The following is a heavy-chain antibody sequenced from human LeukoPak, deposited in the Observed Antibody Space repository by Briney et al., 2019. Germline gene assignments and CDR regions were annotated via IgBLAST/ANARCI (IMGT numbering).Heavy chain of an antibody. Sequence: GGALRLSCAASGFTFDDYCMNWVRPAPGKGLEWVSGINWNGGSTGYADSVKGRFTISRDNAKNSLYLQMNSLRAEDTALYYCARNHVRARPYYYYYYMDVWGKGTTVTVSS. D-gene: IGHD3-10*02. CDR1: GFTFDDYC. CDR3: ARNHVRARPYYYYYYMDV. J-gene: IGHJ6*03. V-gene: IGHV3-20*04. CDR2: INWNGGST.